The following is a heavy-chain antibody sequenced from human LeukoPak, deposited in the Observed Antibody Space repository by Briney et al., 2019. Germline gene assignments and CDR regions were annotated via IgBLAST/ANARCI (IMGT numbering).Heavy chain of an antibody. D-gene: IGHD6-6*01. Sequence: GGSLRPSCAVSGFTLSGFWMSWSRQAPGKGLEWVASINSDGSEGYYADVVKGRFTISRDNAKNSLYLQINSLRAEDTAVYYCARSSYSSSSSVWGQGTMVTVSS. CDR3: ARSSYSSSSSV. J-gene: IGHJ3*01. CDR1: GFTLSGFW. CDR2: INSDGSEG. V-gene: IGHV3-7*03.